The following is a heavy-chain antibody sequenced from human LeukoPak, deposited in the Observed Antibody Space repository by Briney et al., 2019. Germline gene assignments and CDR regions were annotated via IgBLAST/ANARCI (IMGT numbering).Heavy chain of an antibody. J-gene: IGHJ4*02. D-gene: IGHD2-8*01. CDR3: TTRSPARYCTDGACYSSADY. CDR2: IRSKADGGTP. CDR1: EFTFRTYA. Sequence: GGSLRLSCEASEFTFRTYAMHWVRQAPGKGLEWVGHIRSKADGGTPDYIAPVKARFTISRDDSKNTLYLQMNSLNTEDTAVYYCTTRSPARYCTDGACYSSADYWGQGTLVTVSS. V-gene: IGHV3-15*07.